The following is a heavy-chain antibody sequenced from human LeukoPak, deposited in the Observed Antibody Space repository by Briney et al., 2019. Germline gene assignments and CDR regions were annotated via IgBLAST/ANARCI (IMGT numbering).Heavy chain of an antibody. D-gene: IGHD6-6*01. CDR2: MYTSGST. CDR1: GGSINSGTYY. Sequence: PSQTLSLTCTVSGGSINSGTYYWSWIRQPAGKGLERIGRMYTSGSTNYNPSLESRVTISVDTSKNQFSLKLSSVTAADTAVYYCARGEKGSSSGSINYWGQGTLVTVSS. V-gene: IGHV4-61*02. CDR3: ARGEKGSSSGSINY. J-gene: IGHJ4*02.